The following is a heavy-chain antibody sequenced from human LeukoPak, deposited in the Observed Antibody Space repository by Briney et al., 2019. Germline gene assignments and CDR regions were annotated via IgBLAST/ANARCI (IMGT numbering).Heavy chain of an antibody. CDR1: GYTFTSYG. CDR3: AGYYCDTSGYPRPWFDP. Sequence: GASVKVSRKASGYTFTSYGISWVRQAPGQGLEWMGWISAYNGNTNYAQKLQGRVTLTTDTSTSTAYMELRSLRSDDTAVYYCAGYYCDTSGYPRPWFDPWGQGTLVTVSS. D-gene: IGHD3-22*01. J-gene: IGHJ5*02. CDR2: ISAYNGNT. V-gene: IGHV1-18*01.